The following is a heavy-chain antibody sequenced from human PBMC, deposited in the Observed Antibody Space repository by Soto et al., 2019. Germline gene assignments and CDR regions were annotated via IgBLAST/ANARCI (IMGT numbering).Heavy chain of an antibody. CDR3: ARTVTRLTQQLVSDY. J-gene: IGHJ4*02. CDR2: INHSGST. Sequence: SETLSLTCAVYGGSFSGYYWSWIRQPPGKGLEWIGEINHSGSTNYNPSLKSRVTISVDTSKNQFSLKLSSVTAADTAVYYCARTVTRLTQQLVSDYWGQGTLVTVSS. D-gene: IGHD6-13*01. CDR1: GGSFSGYY. V-gene: IGHV4-34*01.